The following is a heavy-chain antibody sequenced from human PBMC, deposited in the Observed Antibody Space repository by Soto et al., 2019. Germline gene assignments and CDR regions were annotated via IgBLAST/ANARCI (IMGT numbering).Heavy chain of an antibody. Sequence: GASVKVSCKASGYTFNGYYMHWVRKAPGQGLEWMGWINPNSGGTNYAQKFQGWVTMTRDTSISTAYMELTRLKSDDTAIYYCARGFYDYGMDFWGQGTTVTVSS. CDR2: INPNSGGT. J-gene: IGHJ6*02. CDR1: GYTFNGYY. V-gene: IGHV1-2*04. CDR3: ARGFYDYGMDF.